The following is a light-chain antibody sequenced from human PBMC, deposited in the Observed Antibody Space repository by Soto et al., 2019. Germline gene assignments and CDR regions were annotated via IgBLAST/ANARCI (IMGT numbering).Light chain of an antibody. CDR2: RAS. CDR1: QSVRDN. Sequence: EILLTQSPGALAVSPGEVATLSCRASQSVRDNLAWYQQKPGQAPRLLIYRASIRATGVPARFSGSGSGTDFTLTISRLEPEDFAVYYCQQYGSSLWTFGQGTKVDIK. V-gene: IGKV3-20*01. CDR3: QQYGSSLWT. J-gene: IGKJ1*01.